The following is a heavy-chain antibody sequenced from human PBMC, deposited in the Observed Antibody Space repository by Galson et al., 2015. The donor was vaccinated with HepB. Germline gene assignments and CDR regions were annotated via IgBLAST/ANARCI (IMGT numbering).Heavy chain of an antibody. J-gene: IGHJ6*02. CDR2: IRYDGSNK. Sequence: SLRLSCAASGFTFSSYGMHWVRQAPGKGLEWVAFIRYDGSNKYYADSVKGRFTISRDNSKNTLYLQMNSLRAEDTAVYYCAKVGLWFGELVLGPYYYYGMDVWGQGTTVTVSS. D-gene: IGHD3-10*01. CDR3: AKVGLWFGELVLGPYYYYGMDV. CDR1: GFTFSSYG. V-gene: IGHV3-30*02.